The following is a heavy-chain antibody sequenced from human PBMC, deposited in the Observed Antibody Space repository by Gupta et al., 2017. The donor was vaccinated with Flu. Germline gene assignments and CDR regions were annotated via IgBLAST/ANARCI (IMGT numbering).Heavy chain of an antibody. CDR1: GGTFSSYA. CDR2: IIPIFGTA. CDR3: ARDPQGVKQLVRLRSFDY. D-gene: IGHD6-6*01. Sequence: QVQLVQSGAEVKKPGSSVKVSCKASGGTFSSYAISWVRQAPGQGLEWMGGIIPIFGTANYAQKFQGRVTITADESTSTAYMELSSLRSEDTAVYYCARDPQGVKQLVRLRSFDYWGQGTLVTVSS. J-gene: IGHJ4*02. V-gene: IGHV1-69*01.